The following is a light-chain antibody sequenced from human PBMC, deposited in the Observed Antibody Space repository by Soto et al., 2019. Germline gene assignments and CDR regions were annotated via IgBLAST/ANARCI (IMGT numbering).Light chain of an antibody. CDR2: AAS. CDR1: QGIRNY. V-gene: IGKV1-6*01. CDR3: QQINSYPLT. J-gene: IGKJ4*01. Sequence: AIQMTQSPSSLSASVGDRVTITCRASQGIRNYLGWYQQKPGKAPKLLIYAASTLQSGVPSRFSGSGSDTDFTLTISSLQPEDFATYYCQQINSYPLTLGGGTKVDIK.